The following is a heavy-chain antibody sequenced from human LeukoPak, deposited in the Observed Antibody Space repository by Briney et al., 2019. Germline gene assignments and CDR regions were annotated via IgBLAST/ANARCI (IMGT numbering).Heavy chain of an antibody. V-gene: IGHV4-4*09. CDR3: ARRVGGGWSNWFDP. CDR2: IYTSGST. D-gene: IGHD2-15*01. CDR1: GGSISSYY. J-gene: IGHJ5*02. Sequence: PSETLSLTYTVSGGSISSYYWSWIRQPPGKGLEWIGYIYTSGSTNYNPSLKSRVTISVDTSKNQFSLKLSSVTAADTAVYYCARRVGGGWSNWFDPWGQGTLVTVSS.